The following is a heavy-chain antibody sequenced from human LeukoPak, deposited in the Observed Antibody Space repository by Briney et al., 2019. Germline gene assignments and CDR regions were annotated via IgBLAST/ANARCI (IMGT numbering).Heavy chain of an antibody. V-gene: IGHV3-43*02. J-gene: IGHJ6*02. CDR3: ATWAFYHSLDV. Sequence: GGSLRLSCEASGFTFDAYAMHWVRQAPGKGLEWVSLITKDGSATYYADSVKGRFTISRDNSKNSLYLQMNSLRVEDTALYYCATWAFYHSLDVWGQGTTVTVSS. D-gene: IGHD1-26*01. CDR2: ITKDGSAT. CDR1: GFTFDAYA.